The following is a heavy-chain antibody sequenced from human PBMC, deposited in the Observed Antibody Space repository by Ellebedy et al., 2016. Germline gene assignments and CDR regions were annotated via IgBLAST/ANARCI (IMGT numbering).Heavy chain of an antibody. Sequence: ASVKVSXXASGYTFTVNHLHWMRQAPGQGLEWMGVIQPSGGETTYARGFQGRVTMTRDTSTSTVHMELSSLRSEDTAVYYCARDVSSEGYWGQGTLVTVSS. D-gene: IGHD6-13*01. J-gene: IGHJ4*02. V-gene: IGHV1-46*01. CDR1: GYTFTVNH. CDR3: ARDVSSEGY. CDR2: IQPSGGET.